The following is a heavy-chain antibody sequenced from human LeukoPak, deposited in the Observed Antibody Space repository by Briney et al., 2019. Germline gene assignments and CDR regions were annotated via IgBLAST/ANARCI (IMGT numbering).Heavy chain of an antibody. J-gene: IGHJ6*04. CDR3: AREPPIVGYSMDV. V-gene: IGHV4-4*02. Sequence: PSETLSLTCAVSGGSISSSNWWSWVRQPPGKGLEWIGEIYHSGSTNYNPSLKSRVTISVDKSKNQFSLKLSSVTAADTAVYYCAREPPIVGYSMDVWGKGTTVTVSS. D-gene: IGHD2-15*01. CDR2: IYHSGST. CDR1: GGSISSSNW.